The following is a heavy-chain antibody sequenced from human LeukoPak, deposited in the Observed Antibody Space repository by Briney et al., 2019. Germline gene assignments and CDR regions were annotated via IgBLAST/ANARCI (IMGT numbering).Heavy chain of an antibody. Sequence: GRSLRLSCAASGFTFSYYAMHWVRQAAGKGLGYVCGISSNGCGTNYAKSLKGRFTNSRDNSKSTLYLQTGSLRADDLAVYYCARGGYRGGPMCYHLSPDHYYKYYMDVWGKGTTVTVSS. CDR3: ARGGYRGGPMCYHLSPDHYYKYYMDV. CDR2: ISSNGCGT. V-gene: IGHV3-64*01. CDR1: GFTFSYYA. J-gene: IGHJ6*03. D-gene: IGHD2-21*01.